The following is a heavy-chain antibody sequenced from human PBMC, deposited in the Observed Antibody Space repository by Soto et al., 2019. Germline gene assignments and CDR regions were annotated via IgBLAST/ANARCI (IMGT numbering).Heavy chain of an antibody. CDR1: GFTFSSYG. CDR3: AKGYYDSSGTTQY. CDR2: ISYDGSNK. Sequence: GGSLRLSCAASGFTFSSYGMHWVRQAPGKGLEWVAVISYDGSNKYYADSVKGRFTISRDNSKNTLYLQMNSLRAEDTAVYYCAKGYYDSSGTTQYWGQGTLVPVSS. J-gene: IGHJ4*02. D-gene: IGHD3-22*01. V-gene: IGHV3-30*18.